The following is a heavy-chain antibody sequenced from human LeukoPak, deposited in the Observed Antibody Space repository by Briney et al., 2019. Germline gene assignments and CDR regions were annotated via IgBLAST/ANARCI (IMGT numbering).Heavy chain of an antibody. CDR2: SSPYNGNT. V-gene: IGHV1-18*01. CDR1: GYTFTIYG. D-gene: IGHD6-19*01. J-gene: IGHJ4*02. Sequence: ASEKVSCKASGYTFTIYGISCVRQATGQGLSWMGWSSPYNGNTNYAQKLRGRVTMTTDTSTSTAYMELRSLRSDDTAVYYCARGGTSGWRTPNDDYWGQGTLVTVSS. CDR3: ARGGTSGWRTPNDDY.